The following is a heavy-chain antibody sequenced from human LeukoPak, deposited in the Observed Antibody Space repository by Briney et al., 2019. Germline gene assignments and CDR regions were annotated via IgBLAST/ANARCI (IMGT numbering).Heavy chain of an antibody. Sequence: GGSVRLSCAASGFAFSSYSMNRARQAPGKGLEWVSSISGSSTYIYSANSLKGRFSISRDTAKNSLYLHMNSLRAEDTAVYFCARASLSEIIAAEAFFDSWGQGTLVTVSS. V-gene: IGHV3-21*01. CDR1: GFAFSSYS. CDR2: ISGSSTYI. CDR3: ARASLSEIIAAEAFFDS. J-gene: IGHJ4*02. D-gene: IGHD6-13*01.